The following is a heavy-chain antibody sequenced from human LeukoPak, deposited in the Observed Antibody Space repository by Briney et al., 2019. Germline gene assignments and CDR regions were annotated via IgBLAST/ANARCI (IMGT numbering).Heavy chain of an antibody. D-gene: IGHD1-26*01. J-gene: IGHJ5*02. CDR3: ARDNGVGATTVWFDP. V-gene: IGHV1-2*06. Sequence: ASVKVSCKASGYTFTGHYMHWVRQAPGQGLEWMGRIDPKSGDTNYAQKFQGRVTLTRDTSISTAYMELNRLRSDDTAVYYCARDNGVGATTVWFDPWGQGSLLTVSS. CDR2: IDPKSGDT. CDR1: GYTFTGHY.